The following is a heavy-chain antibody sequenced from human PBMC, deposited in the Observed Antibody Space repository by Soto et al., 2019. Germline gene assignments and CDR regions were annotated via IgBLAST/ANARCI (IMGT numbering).Heavy chain of an antibody. CDR3: ATTAVTSTATLDY. Sequence: QVQVVQSGAEVKKPAASLKVSCKVSGYTLSELSMHWVRQAPGKGLEWMGVFDLEDGEPIYAQKIQGRLTIIEDTSRDTAYMELSGLRSEETAVYYCATTAVTSTATLDYWGQGTLVAVPS. V-gene: IGHV1-24*01. CDR2: FDLEDGEP. CDR1: GYTLSELS. D-gene: IGHD6-19*01. J-gene: IGHJ4*02.